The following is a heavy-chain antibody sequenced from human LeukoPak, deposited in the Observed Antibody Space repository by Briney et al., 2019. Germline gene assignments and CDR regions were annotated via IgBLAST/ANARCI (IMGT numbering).Heavy chain of an antibody. CDR2: IYTSGST. CDR1: GGSISSYY. D-gene: IGHD3-22*01. V-gene: IGHV4-4*07. J-gene: IGHJ5*02. CDR3: ARTIPRYYYDSSGYNYNWFDP. Sequence: SETLSLTCTVSGGSISSYYWSWIRQPAGKGLEWIGRIYTSGSTNYNPSLKSRVTMSVDTSKNQFSLKLSSVTAAVTAVYYCARTIPRYYYDSSGYNYNWFDPWGQGTLVTVSS.